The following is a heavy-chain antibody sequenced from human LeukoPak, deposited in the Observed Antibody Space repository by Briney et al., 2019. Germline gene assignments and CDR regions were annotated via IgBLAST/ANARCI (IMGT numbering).Heavy chain of an antibody. CDR2: INPNSGGT. CDR1: GYTFTGYY. J-gene: IGHJ6*02. V-gene: IGHV1-2*02. D-gene: IGHD6-19*01. CDR3: ARDMDYSGWKSYYYYGMDV. Sequence: ASVKVSCKASGYTFTGYYMHWVRQAPGQGLEWMGWINPNSGGTNYAQKFQGRVTMTRDTSISTAYMELSRLRSDDTAVYYCARDMDYSGWKSYYYYGMDVWGQGTTVTVSS.